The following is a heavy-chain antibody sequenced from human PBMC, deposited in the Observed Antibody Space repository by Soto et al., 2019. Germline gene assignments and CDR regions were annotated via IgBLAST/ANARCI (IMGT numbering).Heavy chain of an antibody. CDR3: ARDNDGDSTWFDP. D-gene: IGHD3-10*01. V-gene: IGHV4-59*01. J-gene: IGHJ5*02. CDR2: IYYSGST. Sequence: QVQLQESGPGLVKPSETLSLTCTVSGGSISSYYWSWIRQPPGKGLEWIGYIYYSGSTNYNPSLKSRVTISVDTSKNQFSLKLSSVTAADTAVYYCARDNDGDSTWFDPWGQGTLVTVSS. CDR1: GGSISSYY.